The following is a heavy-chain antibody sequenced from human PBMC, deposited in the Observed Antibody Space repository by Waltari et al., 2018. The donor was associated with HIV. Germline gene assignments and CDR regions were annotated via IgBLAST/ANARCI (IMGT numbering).Heavy chain of an antibody. D-gene: IGHD5-12*01. V-gene: IGHV3-21*02. CDR3: VRHTNSGYDY. CDR1: GFTFSSYS. CDR2: IGRSGGYI. J-gene: IGHJ4*02. Sequence: EVQLVESGGGLVKPGGSLRLSCAASGFTFSSYSLNGVGQAPGKGLEWVSSIGRSGGYIYYADSVKGRFTISRDNAKNSLFLQMNSMRAEDTAVYYCVRHTNSGYDYWGRGSLVTVSS.